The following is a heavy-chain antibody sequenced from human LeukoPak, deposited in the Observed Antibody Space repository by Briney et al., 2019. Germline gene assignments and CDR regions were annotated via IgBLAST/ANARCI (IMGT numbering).Heavy chain of an antibody. Sequence: ASVKVSCKASGYTFSGYYMHWVRQAPGQGLEWMGWINPNTGGTNYAQKFQGRVTMTRDTSISTAYMELSRLRSDDTAVYYCARDRSAYYDFWSGYYTGFDYWGQGTLVTVSS. CDR2: INPNTGGT. CDR1: GYTFSGYY. J-gene: IGHJ4*02. CDR3: ARDRSAYYDFWSGYYTGFDY. D-gene: IGHD3-3*01. V-gene: IGHV1-2*02.